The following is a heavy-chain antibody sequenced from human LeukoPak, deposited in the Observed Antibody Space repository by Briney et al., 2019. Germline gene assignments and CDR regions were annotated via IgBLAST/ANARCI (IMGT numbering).Heavy chain of an antibody. D-gene: IGHD6-13*01. CDR3: ASSGRAAGPYGMDV. V-gene: IGHV4-39*01. CDR1: GGSISTSSYY. J-gene: IGHJ6*02. CDR2: IYYSGST. Sequence: SETLSLTCTVSGGSISTSSYYWGWIRQPPGKGLEWIGSIYYSGSTYYNPSLKSRVTISVDTSKNQFSLKLSSVTAADTAVYYCASSGRAAGPYGMDVWGQGTTVTVSS.